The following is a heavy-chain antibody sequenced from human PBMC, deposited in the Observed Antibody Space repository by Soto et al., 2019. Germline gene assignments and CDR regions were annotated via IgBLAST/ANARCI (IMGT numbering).Heavy chain of an antibody. Sequence: EVQLVESGGGLVQPGGSLRLSCAASGFPFSSFAMNWVRQAPGKGLEWVSAIDTTGGNTFYADSVKGRFTISRDNSKNTLFLQMNSLRAEDTAVYYCAKSKDSTIFGVVIYYFDYWGQGTLVTVSS. CDR2: IDTTGGNT. J-gene: IGHJ4*02. V-gene: IGHV3-23*04. CDR3: AKSKDSTIFGVVIYYFDY. D-gene: IGHD3-3*01. CDR1: GFPFSSFA.